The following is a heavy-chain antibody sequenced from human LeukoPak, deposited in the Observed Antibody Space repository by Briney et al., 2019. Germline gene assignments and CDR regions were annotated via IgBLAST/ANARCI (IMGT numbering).Heavy chain of an antibody. J-gene: IGHJ4*02. CDR1: GFTFSSYA. D-gene: IGHD3-22*01. V-gene: IGHV3-23*01. Sequence: GGSLRLSCTASGFTFSSYAMNWVRQAPGKGLEWVSGIGAGGTFTYYADSVKGRFTISRDNSRNTLYLQMNSLRADDTAVYYCAKDPYYYDSSGYRYFDYWGQGTLVTVSS. CDR2: IGAGGTFT. CDR3: AKDPYYYDSSGYRYFDY.